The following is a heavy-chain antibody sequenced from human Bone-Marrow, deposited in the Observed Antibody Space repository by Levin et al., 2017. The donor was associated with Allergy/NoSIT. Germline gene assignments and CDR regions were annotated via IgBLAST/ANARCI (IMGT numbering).Heavy chain of an antibody. J-gene: IGHJ4*02. V-gene: IGHV4-39*01. Sequence: PSETLSLTCTVSGGSISSSSYYWGWIRQPPGKGLEWIGSIYYSGSTYYNPSLKSRVTISVDTSKNQFSLKLSSVTAADTAVYYCARPHGDENWGQGTLVTVSS. CDR1: GGSISSSSYY. CDR3: ARPHGDEN. D-gene: IGHD4-17*01. CDR2: IYYSGST.